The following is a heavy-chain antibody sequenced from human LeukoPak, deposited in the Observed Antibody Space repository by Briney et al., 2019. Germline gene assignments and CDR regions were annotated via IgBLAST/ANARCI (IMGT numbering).Heavy chain of an antibody. Sequence: SVKGSCTASGGTFSSYAISWVRQAPGQGLEWMGRIIPILGIANYAQKFQGRVTITADKSTSTAYMELSSLRSEDTAVYYCARVQGGSSWGKNWFDPWGQGTLVTVSS. CDR1: GGTFSSYA. J-gene: IGHJ5*02. CDR3: ARVQGGSSWGKNWFDP. D-gene: IGHD6-13*01. V-gene: IGHV1-69*04. CDR2: IIPILGIA.